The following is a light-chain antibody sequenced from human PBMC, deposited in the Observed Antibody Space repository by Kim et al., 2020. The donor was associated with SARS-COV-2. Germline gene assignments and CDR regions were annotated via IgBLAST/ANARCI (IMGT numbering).Light chain of an antibody. CDR1: SSNIGAGYD. J-gene: IGLJ2*01. V-gene: IGLV1-40*01. CDR3: QSYDSSLSGSV. CDR2: GNS. Sequence: GVYISCTGSSSNIGAGYDVHWYQQLPGTAPKLLIYGNSNRPSGVPDRFSGSKSGTSASLAITGLQAEDEADYYCQSYDSSLSGSVFGGGTQLTVL.